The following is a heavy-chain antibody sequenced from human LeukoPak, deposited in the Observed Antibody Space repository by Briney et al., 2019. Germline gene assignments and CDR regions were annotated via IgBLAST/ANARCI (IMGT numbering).Heavy chain of an antibody. CDR2: TYSSRTT. J-gene: IGHJ3*01. CDR1: GRSISRGTYY. D-gene: IGHD6-19*01. CDR3: ARWQWGSSLDL. V-gene: IGHV4-61*02. Sequence: SETLSLACPVAGRSISRGTYYWSWLREPAGKGLEWIGRTYSSRTTNYNPSLKSRVTISLDTSKNQLSLKLTSVTAADTAVYYCARWQWGSSLDLWGQGTMVTVSS.